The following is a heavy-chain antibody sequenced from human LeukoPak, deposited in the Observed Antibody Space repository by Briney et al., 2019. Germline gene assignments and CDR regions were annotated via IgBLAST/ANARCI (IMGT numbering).Heavy chain of an antibody. Sequence: GGSLRLSCAASGFTFSSYGMHWVRQAPGKGLEWVAVIWYDGSNKYYADSVKGRFTISRGNSKNTLYLQMNSLRAEDTAVYYCMSGVRGVPVWGQGTLVTVSS. CDR2: IWYDGSNK. V-gene: IGHV3-33*01. D-gene: IGHD3-10*01. CDR3: MSGVRGVPV. CDR1: GFTFSSYG. J-gene: IGHJ4*02.